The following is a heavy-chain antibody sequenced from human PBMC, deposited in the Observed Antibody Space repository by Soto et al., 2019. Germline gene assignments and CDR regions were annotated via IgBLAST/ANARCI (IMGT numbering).Heavy chain of an antibody. CDR1: GGTFSSYT. J-gene: IGHJ3*02. V-gene: IGHV1-69*02. CDR3: ARYCSSTGCYENAFDI. CDR2: IIPILGIA. D-gene: IGHD2-2*01. Sequence: QVQLVQSGAEVKKPGSSVKVSCKASGGTFSSYTISWVRQAPGQGLEWMGRIIPILGIANYAQKFQGRVTITADKSTSTAYMELSSLRSEDTAVYYCARYCSSTGCYENAFDIWGQGTMVTVSS.